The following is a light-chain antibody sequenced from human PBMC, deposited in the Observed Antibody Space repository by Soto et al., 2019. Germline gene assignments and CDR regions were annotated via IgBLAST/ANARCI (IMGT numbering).Light chain of an antibody. CDR2: ATS. CDR3: QQLNSYQIN. Sequence: DIQLTQSPSFLSASVGDRVTIACRASQGINSHLAWYQQKPGKAPKVVNYATSTLESGVPSRFSGSGSGTDYTLTFSSLQPEDCAVYYFQQLNSYQINLGQWTPLETK. J-gene: IGKJ5*01. V-gene: IGKV1-9*01. CDR1: QGINSH.